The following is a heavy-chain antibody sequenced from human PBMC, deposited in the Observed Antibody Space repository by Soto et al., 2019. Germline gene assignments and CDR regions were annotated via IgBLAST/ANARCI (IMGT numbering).Heavy chain of an antibody. D-gene: IGHD3-16*01. CDR2: ISNDGSNK. V-gene: IGHV3-30*03. CDR1: GFTFSSYG. Sequence: QVQLVESGGGVVQPGRSLRLSCAASGFTFSSYGMHWVRQAPGKGLEWVSLISNDGSNKYYADSVKGRFTISRDNSNNTVFLQGNSRRAEDTAVYYCFGTLFWRGYWGRGTLVTVSS. CDR3: FGTLFWRGY. J-gene: IGHJ4*02.